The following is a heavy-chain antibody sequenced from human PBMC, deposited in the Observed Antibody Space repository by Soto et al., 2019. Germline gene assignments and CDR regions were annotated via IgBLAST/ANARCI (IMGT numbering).Heavy chain of an antibody. CDR1: GFISRTYA. D-gene: IGHD2-15*01. CDR2: ISATSSTI. Sequence: PGGSLRLSCVASGFISRTYAMNWVRQAPGKGLEWISYISATSSTIYYADSVKGRFTISRDNAENSLYLQMSNLRAEDTAVYYCVRGLLYCSGSSCYSWFDPWGQGTLVTVSS. J-gene: IGHJ5*02. CDR3: VRGLLYCSGSSCYSWFDP. V-gene: IGHV3-48*01.